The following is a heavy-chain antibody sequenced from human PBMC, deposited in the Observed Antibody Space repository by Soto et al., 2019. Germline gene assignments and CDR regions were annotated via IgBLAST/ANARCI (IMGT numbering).Heavy chain of an antibody. Sequence: ESGGVVVHPGRSLRLSCAASGCTXXXXAIHWVRQAPGKGLEWVAVISFDGSNKYFADSVKGRLTISRDNSKDTMYLQMNSLRAEDTALYYCARDSFITMVRGGHFYFYGMEAWGQGTTVIVSS. CDR3: ARDSFITMVRGGHFYFYGMEA. J-gene: IGHJ6*02. V-gene: IGHV3-30-3*01. CDR2: ISFDGSNK. D-gene: IGHD3-10*01. CDR1: GCTXXXXA.